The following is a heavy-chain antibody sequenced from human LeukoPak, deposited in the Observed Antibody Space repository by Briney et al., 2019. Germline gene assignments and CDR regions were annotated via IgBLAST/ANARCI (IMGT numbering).Heavy chain of an antibody. CDR3: ARDVYSRYCSSTSCPPDAFDI. CDR2: ISAYNGNT. CDR1: GYTFTSYG. D-gene: IGHD2-2*01. V-gene: IGHV1-18*01. Sequence: ASVKVSCKASGYTFTSYGISWVRQAPGQGLEWMGWISAYNGNTNYAQKLQGRVTMTTDTSTSTAYMELRSLRSDDTAVYYCARDVYSRYCSSTSCPPDAFDIWGQGTMVTVSS. J-gene: IGHJ3*02.